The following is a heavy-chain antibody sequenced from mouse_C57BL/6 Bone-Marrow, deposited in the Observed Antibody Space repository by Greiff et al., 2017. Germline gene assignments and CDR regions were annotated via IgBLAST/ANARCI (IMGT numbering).Heavy chain of an antibody. V-gene: IGHV5-6*01. CDR1: GFTFSSYG. CDR2: ISSGGSYT. D-gene: IGHD2-4*01. J-gene: IGHJ2*01. Sequence: EVNLVESGGDLVKPGGSLKLSCAASGFTFSSYGMSWVRQTPDKRLEWVATISSGGSYTYYPDSVKGRFTISRDNAKNTLYLQMSSLKSEDTAMYYCARHYDYDSDYGGQGTTLTVSS. CDR3: ARHYDYDSDY.